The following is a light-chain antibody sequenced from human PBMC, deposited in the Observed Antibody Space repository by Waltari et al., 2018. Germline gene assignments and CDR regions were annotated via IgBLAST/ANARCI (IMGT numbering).Light chain of an antibody. CDR1: SLRSYY. V-gene: IGLV3-19*01. J-gene: IGLJ3*02. Sequence: SSELTQDPAVSVALGQTVRITCQGDSLRSYYASWYQQKPGQAPVLVIYGKNNRPSGIPDRFSGSSSGNTASLTITGAQAEDEADYYCNSRDSSGNPRGVFGGGTKLTVL. CDR3: NSRDSSGNPRGV. CDR2: GKN.